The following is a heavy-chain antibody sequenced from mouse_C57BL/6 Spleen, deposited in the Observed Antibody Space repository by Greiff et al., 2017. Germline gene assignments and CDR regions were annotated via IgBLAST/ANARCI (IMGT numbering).Heavy chain of an antibody. D-gene: IGHD3-2*02. J-gene: IGHJ4*01. CDR2: INPSSGYT. Sequence: QVQLKESGAELARPGASVKMSCKASGYTFTSYTMHWVKQRPGQGLEWIGYINPSSGYTKYNQKFKDKATLTADKTSSTAYMQLSSLTSEDSAVYYCARWDSSGTSAMDYWGQGTSVTVSS. CDR3: ARWDSSGTSAMDY. CDR1: GYTFTSYT. V-gene: IGHV1-4*01.